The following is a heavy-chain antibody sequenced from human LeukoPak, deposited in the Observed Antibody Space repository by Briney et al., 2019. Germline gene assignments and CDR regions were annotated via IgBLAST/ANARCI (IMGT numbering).Heavy chain of an antibody. CDR3: ARGRVGALVN. J-gene: IGHJ4*02. CDR2: INHSGST. D-gene: IGHD1-26*01. Sequence: SQTLSLTCTVSGGSISSGGYYWSWIRQPPGKGLEWIGEINHSGSTNYNPSLKSRVTISVDTSKNQFSLKLSSVTAADTAVYYCARGRVGALVNWGQGTLVTVSS. V-gene: IGHV4-30-2*01. CDR1: GGSISSGGYY.